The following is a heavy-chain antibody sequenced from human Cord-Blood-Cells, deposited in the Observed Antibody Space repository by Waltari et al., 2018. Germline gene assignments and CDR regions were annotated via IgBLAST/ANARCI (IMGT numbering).Heavy chain of an antibody. CDR3: ARDLHCSSTSCYTDDAFDI. CDR1: GYSISSGYY. CDR2: IYHSGST. J-gene: IGHJ3*02. V-gene: IGHV4-38-2*02. Sequence: QVQLQESGPGLVKPSETLSLTCTVSGYSISSGYYWGWIRQPPGKGLEWIGSIYHSGSTYYTPSHKSRVTISVDTSKNQFSLKLSSVTAADTAVYYCARDLHCSSTSCYTDDAFDIWGQGTMVTVSS. D-gene: IGHD2-2*02.